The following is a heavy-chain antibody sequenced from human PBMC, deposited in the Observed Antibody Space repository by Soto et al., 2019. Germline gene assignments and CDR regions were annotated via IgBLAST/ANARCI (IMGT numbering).Heavy chain of an antibody. CDR2: IHYSGTT. CDR1: GDSVPAGGHY. CDR3: AALTASYWNFSI. V-gene: IGHV4-31*03. J-gene: IGHJ2*01. Sequence: PSETLSLTCTVSGDSVPAGGHYWAWIRQHPEKGLDGLGYIHYSGTTDYNPSLNRRLTVSVDTSKNQFSLGLSSVTAADTAIYYCAALTASYWNFSIWGRGTLVTVSS. D-gene: IGHD2-21*02.